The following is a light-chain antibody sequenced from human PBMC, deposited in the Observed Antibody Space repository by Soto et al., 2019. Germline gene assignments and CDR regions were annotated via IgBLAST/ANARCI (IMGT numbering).Light chain of an antibody. J-gene: IGKJ1*01. CDR3: QQYCSTLKT. CDR2: AAS. Sequence: AIRMTQSTSSLSASTGDRVTITCLASQGISSYLAWYQQKPGKAPKLPIYAASTLQTGVPSRFSRSGSGTDCTLTISCLESEDFAPYYCQQYCSTLKTFRQGPQVEI. CDR1: QGISSY. V-gene: IGKV1-8*01.